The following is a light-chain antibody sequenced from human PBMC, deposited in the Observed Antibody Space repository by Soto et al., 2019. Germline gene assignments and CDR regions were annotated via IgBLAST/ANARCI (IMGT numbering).Light chain of an antibody. CDR2: EVS. J-gene: IGLJ2*01. CDR1: SSDVGAYNY. V-gene: IGLV2-14*01. Sequence: QSALTQPSSVSGSPGQSITISCTGTSSDVGAYNYVSWYQQHPGKAPKLLIYEVSYRPSGVSSRFSGSKSGNTASLSISGLLADDEADYYCSSFTNSTTLVVFGGGAQLTVL. CDR3: SSFTNSTTLVV.